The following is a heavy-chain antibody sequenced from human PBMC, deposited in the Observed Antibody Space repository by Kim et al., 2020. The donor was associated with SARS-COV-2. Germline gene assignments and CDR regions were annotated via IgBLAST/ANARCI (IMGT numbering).Heavy chain of an antibody. CDR2: ISAYNGNT. CDR1: GYTFTSYG. V-gene: IGHV1-18*04. Sequence: ASVKVSCKASGYTFTSYGISWVRQAPGQGLDWMGWISAYNGNTNYAQKLQGRVTMTTDTSTSTAYMELRSLRSDDTAVYYCARDVGLVGRWYFDLWGRGTLVTVSS. J-gene: IGHJ2*01. D-gene: IGHD6-6*01. CDR3: ARDVGLVGRWYFDL.